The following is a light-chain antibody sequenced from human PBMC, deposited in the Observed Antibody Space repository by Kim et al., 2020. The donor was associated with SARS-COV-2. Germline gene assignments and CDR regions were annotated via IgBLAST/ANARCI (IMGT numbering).Light chain of an antibody. Sequence: LPAGEQATLSLRASQSVSSSLAWFQQKPGQAPRLLIFEASTRDTGIPARFSGSGSGTGFTLTISSLEPEDFAVYYCQQRYDWPLTFGEGTKVDIK. V-gene: IGKV3-11*01. CDR1: QSVSSS. CDR3: QQRYDWPLT. CDR2: EAS. J-gene: IGKJ4*01.